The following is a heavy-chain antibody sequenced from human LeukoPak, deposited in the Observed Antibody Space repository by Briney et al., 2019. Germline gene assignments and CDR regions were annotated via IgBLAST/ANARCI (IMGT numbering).Heavy chain of an antibody. CDR3: AKDQYFVTGYYSHMDV. CDR1: GSTFSSYG. D-gene: IGHD2-21*02. CDR2: ISYDGSNI. V-gene: IGHV3-30*18. Sequence: GGSLRLSCAASGSTFSSYGMHWVRQAPGKGLEWVAVISYDGSNINYAESVKGRFTISRDNSKNTLYLQMNSLRAEDTAVYYCAKDQYFVTGYYSHMDVWGKGTTVTISS. J-gene: IGHJ6*03.